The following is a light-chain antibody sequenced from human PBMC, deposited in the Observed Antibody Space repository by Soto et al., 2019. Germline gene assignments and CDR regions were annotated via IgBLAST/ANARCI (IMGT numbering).Light chain of an antibody. CDR3: QQSYSTPLT. J-gene: IGKJ4*01. CDR2: AAS. Sequence: DIQMTQSPSSLSASVGDRVTITCRASQSINRYLNWYQQKPGKAPKLLIYAASSLQGGVPSRFSGSRSGTYFTLTISGLQPEDFSIYYCQQSYSTPLTCGGGTKVEIK. V-gene: IGKV1-39*01. CDR1: QSINRY.